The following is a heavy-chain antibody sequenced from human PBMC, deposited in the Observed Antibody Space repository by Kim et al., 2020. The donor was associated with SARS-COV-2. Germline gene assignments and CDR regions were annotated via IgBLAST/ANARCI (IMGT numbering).Heavy chain of an antibody. J-gene: IGHJ4*02. V-gene: IGHV3-53*01. CDR2: IYSGGST. D-gene: IGHD6-19*01. Sequence: GGSLRLSCAASGFTVSSNYMSWVRQAPGKGLEWVSVIYSGGSTYYADSVKGRFTISRDNSKNTLYLQMNSLRAEDTAVYYCAIPYSSGWGLNFDFRGQGTLVTVSS. CDR1: GFTVSSNY. CDR3: AIPYSSGWGLNFDF.